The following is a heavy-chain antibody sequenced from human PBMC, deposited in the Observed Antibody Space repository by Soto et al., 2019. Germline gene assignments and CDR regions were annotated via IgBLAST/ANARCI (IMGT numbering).Heavy chain of an antibody. CDR2: IKQDGSEK. CDR1: GFTFSSYW. Sequence: EVQLVESGGGLVQPGGSLRLSCAASGFTFSSYWMSWVRQAPGKGLEWVANIKQDGSEKYYVDSVKGRFTIPRDNAKNSLYLQMNSLRAEDTAVYYCARTLWFGELWFDYWGQGTLVTVSS. D-gene: IGHD3-10*01. CDR3: ARTLWFGELWFDY. J-gene: IGHJ4*02. V-gene: IGHV3-7*01.